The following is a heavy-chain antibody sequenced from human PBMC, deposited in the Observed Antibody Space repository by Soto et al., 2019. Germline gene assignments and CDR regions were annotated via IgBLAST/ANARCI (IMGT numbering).Heavy chain of an antibody. V-gene: IGHV4-31*03. D-gene: IGHD4-17*01. J-gene: IGHJ3*02. CDR3: AIPDGEPHHFGVYGRSSWGAFDI. CDR2: MRYRGSS. Sequence: QVQLQESGPGLVKPSGTLTLTCTVSGGFVDSGGYYWTWIRHLQGKGLEWIGSMRYRGSSYYNLSPRSRVTMSFDSSNNDFPLCSNSFTTADTAVHYCAIPDGEPHHFGVYGRSSWGAFDIWGQGTIGTGSS. CDR1: GGFVDSGGYY.